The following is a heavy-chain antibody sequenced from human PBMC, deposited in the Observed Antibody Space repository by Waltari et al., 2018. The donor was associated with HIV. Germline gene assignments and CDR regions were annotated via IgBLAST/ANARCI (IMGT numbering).Heavy chain of an antibody. CDR2: ISYSGST. D-gene: IGHD6-19*01. J-gene: IGHJ5*02. CDR1: GGSISSRSYN. Sequence: QLQLQESGPGLVKPSETLSLTCIVSGGSISSRSYNWGWIRQPPGKGLECIGTISYSGSTYYKSSLKSRVTISVDTSKNQFSLKLSSVTAADTAVYYCAAESPTGWSRVNWFDPWGQGTLVTVSS. CDR3: AAESPTGWSRVNWFDP. V-gene: IGHV4-39*01.